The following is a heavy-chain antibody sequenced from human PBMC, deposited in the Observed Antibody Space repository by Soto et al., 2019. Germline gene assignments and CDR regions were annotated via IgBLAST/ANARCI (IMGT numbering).Heavy chain of an antibody. CDR2: VSSGGGTT. CDR3: AKAVYGYWYFDL. D-gene: IGHD3-10*01. CDR1: GFMFNSYG. V-gene: IGHV3-23*01. Sequence: GGSLRLCCATSGFMFNSYGMSWVRLAPGKGLEWVAGVSSGGGTTDYADSVKGRLTISRDTSKNTLYLQMNSLRAEDTAVYYCAKAVYGYWYFDLWGRGTRVTVSS. J-gene: IGHJ2*01.